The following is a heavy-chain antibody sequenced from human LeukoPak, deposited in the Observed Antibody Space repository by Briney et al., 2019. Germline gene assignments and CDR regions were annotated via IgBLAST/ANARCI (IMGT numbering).Heavy chain of an antibody. V-gene: IGHV5-51*01. CDR2: IYPGDSDT. J-gene: IGHJ4*02. D-gene: IGHD1-26*01. CDR1: GYSFTSYW. Sequence: GESLTISCKGSGYSFTSYWIGWVRQMPGKGLEWMGIIYPGDSDTRYSPSFQGQVTISADKSISTAYLQWSSLKASDTAMYYCARQIAGIVGATGGFDYWGQGTLVTVSS. CDR3: ARQIAGIVGATGGFDY.